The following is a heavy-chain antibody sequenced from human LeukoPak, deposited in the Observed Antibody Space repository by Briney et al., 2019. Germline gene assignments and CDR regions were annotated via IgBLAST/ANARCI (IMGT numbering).Heavy chain of an antibody. D-gene: IGHD6-13*01. V-gene: IGHV4-34*01. Sequence: SETLSLTCAGYGASLNGHYWSWIRQPPGKGLEWIGEGSDFGGTKYNPSLKSRVTISADTSKNQFSLKLSSVTAADTAVYYCARSDSSSWGYYYYYYMDVWGKGTTVTVSS. CDR2: GSDFGGT. CDR3: ARSDSSSWGYYYYYYMDV. CDR1: GASLNGHY. J-gene: IGHJ6*03.